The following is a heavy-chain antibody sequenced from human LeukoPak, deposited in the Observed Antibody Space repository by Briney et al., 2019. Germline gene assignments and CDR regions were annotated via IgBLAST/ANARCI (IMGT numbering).Heavy chain of an antibody. J-gene: IGHJ4*02. D-gene: IGHD2-15*01. CDR3: ARGTPAATPYYFAF. Sequence: ASVNVSCKASGYTFTGYYMHWVRQAPGQGLEWLGWINPNSGGTNYAQKFQGRVTLTRDMSISTAYMELSGLTSDDTAIYYCARGTPAATPYYFAFWGRGTQVTVSS. CDR2: INPNSGGT. V-gene: IGHV1-2*02. CDR1: GYTFTGYY.